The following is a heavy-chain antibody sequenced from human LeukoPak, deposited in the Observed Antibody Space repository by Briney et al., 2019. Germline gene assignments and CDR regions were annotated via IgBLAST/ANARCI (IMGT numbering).Heavy chain of an antibody. V-gene: IGHV4-59*01. CDR2: IYYSGST. CDR3: ARGVAYFDY. CDR1: GGSISSYY. J-gene: IGHJ4*02. Sequence: PSETLSLTCTDSGGSISSYYWSWIRQPPGKGLEWIGYIYYSGSTNYNPSLKSRVTISVDTSKNQFSLKLSSVTAADTAVYYCARGVAYFDYWGQGTLVTVSS. D-gene: IGHD2-15*01.